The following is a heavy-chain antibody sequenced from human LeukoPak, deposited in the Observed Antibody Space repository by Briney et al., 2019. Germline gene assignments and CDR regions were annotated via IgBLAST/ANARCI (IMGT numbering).Heavy chain of an antibody. J-gene: IGHJ3*02. D-gene: IGHD5-24*01. CDR2: ISGRGGTT. CDR1: GFTFSNYA. Sequence: PGGSLRLSCAASGFTFSNYAMSWARQAPGKGLEWVSAISGRGGTTYSANSVKGRFTVSRDNAKNSAFLQMNSLRAEDTAIYYCATISAQTFDIWGQGTLVSVS. CDR3: ATISAQTFDI. V-gene: IGHV3-23*01.